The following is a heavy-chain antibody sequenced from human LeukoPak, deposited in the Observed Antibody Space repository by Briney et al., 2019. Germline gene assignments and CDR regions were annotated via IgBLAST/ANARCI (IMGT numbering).Heavy chain of an antibody. J-gene: IGHJ4*02. CDR2: INHSGST. D-gene: IGHD5-24*01. CDR3: ARSRWLQSRFDY. CDR1: GGSFSSYY. Sequence: SETLSLTCAVYGGSFSSYYWSWIRQPPGKGLEWIGEINHSGSTNYNPSLKSRVTISVDTSKNQFSLKLSSVTAADTAVYYCARSRWLQSRFDYWGQGTLVTVSS. V-gene: IGHV4-34*01.